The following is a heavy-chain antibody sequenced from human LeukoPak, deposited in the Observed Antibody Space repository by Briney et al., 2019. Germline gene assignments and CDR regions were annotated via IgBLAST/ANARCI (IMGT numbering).Heavy chain of an antibody. V-gene: IGHV3-11*01. CDR2: ISSSGSTI. J-gene: IGHJ4*02. CDR1: GFTFSDYY. CDR3: ARLWFRELSAYFDY. D-gene: IGHD3-10*01. Sequence: GGSLRLSCAASGFTFSDYYMSWIRQAPGKGLEWVSYISSSGSTIYYADSVKGRFTISRDNAKNSLYLQMNSLRAEDTAVYYCARLWFRELSAYFDYWGQGTLVTVSS.